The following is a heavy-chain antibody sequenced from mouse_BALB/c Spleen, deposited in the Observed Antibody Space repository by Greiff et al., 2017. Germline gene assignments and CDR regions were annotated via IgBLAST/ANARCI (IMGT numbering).Heavy chain of an antibody. CDR1: GYSITSGYY. CDR2: ISYDGSN. J-gene: IGHJ2*01. CDR3: AREGITTAYFDY. Sequence: EVQLQESGPGLVKPSQSLSLTCSVTGYSITSGYYWNWIRQFPGNKLEWMGYISYDGSNNYNPSLKNRISITRDTSKNQFFLKLNSVTTEDTATYYCAREGITTAYFDYWGQGTTLTVSS. V-gene: IGHV3-6*02. D-gene: IGHD1-2*01.